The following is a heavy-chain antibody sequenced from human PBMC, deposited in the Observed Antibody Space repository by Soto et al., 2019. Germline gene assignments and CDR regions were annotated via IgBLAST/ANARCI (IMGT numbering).Heavy chain of an antibody. V-gene: IGHV4-61*01. D-gene: IGHD3-16*01. CDR3: ASEGDGGWFDP. CDR1: GGSVSSGSYY. CDR2: IYYSGST. J-gene: IGHJ5*02. Sequence: QVQLQESGPGLVKPSETLSLTCTVSGGSVSSGSYYWSWIRQPPGKGLEWIGYIYYSGSTNYNPSLNSRVTMSADTAKIQFSLKLSAVTAADTDVYYCASEGDGGWFDPWGQGTLVTVSS.